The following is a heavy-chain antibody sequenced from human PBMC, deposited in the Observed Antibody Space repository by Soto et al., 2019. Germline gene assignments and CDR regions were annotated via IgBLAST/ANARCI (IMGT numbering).Heavy chain of an antibody. J-gene: IGHJ4*02. CDR1: GGTFSSYS. CDR2: IIPIFGTA. V-gene: IGHV1-69*01. Sequence: QVQLVQSGDEVQKPGSSVKVSCKASGGTFSSYSINWVRQAPGQGLEWMGEIIPIFGTANSAQKFQGRVTITADEATSTAYMELSSLRSEDAAVYDCARDGGRHAGGIDYWGQGSLVTVSS. CDR3: ARDGGRHAGGIDY. D-gene: IGHD1-26*01.